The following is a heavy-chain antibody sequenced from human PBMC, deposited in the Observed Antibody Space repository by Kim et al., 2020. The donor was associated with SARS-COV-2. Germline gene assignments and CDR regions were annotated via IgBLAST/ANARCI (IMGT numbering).Heavy chain of an antibody. V-gene: IGHV7-4-1*02. J-gene: IGHJ6*02. CDR1: GYTFTSYA. D-gene: IGHD3-9*01. Sequence: ASVKVSCKASGYTFTSYAMNWVRQAPGQGLEWMGWINADNGNPTYAQGFTGRFVFSWDTSVSTAYLQISSLKAEDTAVYYCASDKVRYFDWLLPGEDYYYGMDVWGQGTTVTVPS. CDR3: ASDKVRYFDWLLPGEDYYYGMDV. CDR2: INADNGNP.